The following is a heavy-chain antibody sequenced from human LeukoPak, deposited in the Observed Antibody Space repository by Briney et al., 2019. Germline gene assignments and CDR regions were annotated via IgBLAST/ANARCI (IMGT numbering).Heavy chain of an antibody. CDR2: IYHSGST. D-gene: IGHD3-10*01. CDR3: AREGSGEPPEEVDAFDI. J-gene: IGHJ3*02. V-gene: IGHV4-4*02. CDR1: GGSISSSNW. Sequence: SETLSLTCAVSGGSISSSNWWSWVRQPPGKGLEWIGEIYHSGSTNYNPSLKSRVTISVDTSKNQFSLKLSSVTAADTAVYYCAREGSGEPPEEVDAFDIWGQGTMVTVSS.